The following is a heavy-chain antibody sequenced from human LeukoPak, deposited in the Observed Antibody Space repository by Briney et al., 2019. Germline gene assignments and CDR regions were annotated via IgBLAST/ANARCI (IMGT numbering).Heavy chain of an antibody. CDR3: ARAGGYCSGGSCYRGYSWFDP. CDR1: GVSFSGSG. J-gene: IGHJ5*02. D-gene: IGHD2-15*01. V-gene: IGHV3-33*01. CDR2: ILYNGSNK. Sequence: VRSLRVSCAAPGVSFSGSGIHWVRQAPGKGLEWVSVILYNGSNKYHADSVKGRFTISRDNSKNTLYLQMNSLRVEDTAVYYCARAGGYCSGGSCYRGYSWFDPWGQGTLVTVSS.